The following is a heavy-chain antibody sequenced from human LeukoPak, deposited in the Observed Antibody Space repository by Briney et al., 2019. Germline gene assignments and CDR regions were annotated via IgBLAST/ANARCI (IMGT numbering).Heavy chain of an antibody. CDR3: ARERSGSGWFDRVLGY. Sequence: SGGSLRLSCVASGFTFSSYAMHWVRQAPGKGLEWVAVISYDGSNKYYADSVKGRFTISRDNSKNTLYLQMNSLRAEDTAVYYCARERSGSGWFDRVLGYWGQGTLVTVSS. D-gene: IGHD6-19*01. CDR2: ISYDGSNK. J-gene: IGHJ4*02. CDR1: GFTFSSYA. V-gene: IGHV3-30*01.